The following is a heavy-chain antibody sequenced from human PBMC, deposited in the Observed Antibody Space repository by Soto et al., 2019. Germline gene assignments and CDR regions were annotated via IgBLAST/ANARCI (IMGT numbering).Heavy chain of an antibody. CDR2: IYDSGST. V-gene: IGHV4-31*03. J-gene: IGHJ4*02. D-gene: IGHD2-2*02. CDR1: GGSISSGGYY. CDR3: ARGSEGVVPAAIGY. Sequence: QVQLQESGPGLVKPSQTLSLTCTVSGGSISSGGYYWSWIRQHPGKGLEWIGYIYDSGSTYYNPSLKSRLTITVDTSKNQFSLKLSAVTAADTAVYYCARGSEGVVPAAIGYWGQGTLVTVSS.